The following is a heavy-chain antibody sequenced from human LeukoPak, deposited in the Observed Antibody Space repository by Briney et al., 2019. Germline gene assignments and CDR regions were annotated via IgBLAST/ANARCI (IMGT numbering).Heavy chain of an antibody. CDR2: IKQDGSER. D-gene: IGHD2-15*01. Sequence: AGSLRLSCAASGFTFSSYWISWVRQAPGKGLDLVANIKQDGSERYYVDSVKGRFTISRDNAKNSLYLQMNSLSADDTAVYYCARDCPRGDYYYYYGMDVWGQGTTVTVSS. CDR3: ARDCPRGDYYYYYGMDV. V-gene: IGHV3-7*01. J-gene: IGHJ6*02. CDR1: GFTFSSYW.